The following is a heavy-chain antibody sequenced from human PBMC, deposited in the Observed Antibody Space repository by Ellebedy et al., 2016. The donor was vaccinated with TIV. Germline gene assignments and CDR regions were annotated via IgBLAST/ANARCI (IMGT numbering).Heavy chain of an antibody. CDR3: ARSLGGDFWSGYYSHYFDY. CDR2: INPNSGGT. J-gene: IGHJ4*02. Sequence: ASVKVSXKASGYTFTSYGISWVRQAPGQGLEWMGWINPNSGGTNYAQKFQGWVTMTRDTSISTAYMELSRLRSDDTAVYYCARSLGGDFWSGYYSHYFDYWGQGTLVTVSS. D-gene: IGHD3-3*01. V-gene: IGHV1-2*04. CDR1: GYTFTSYG.